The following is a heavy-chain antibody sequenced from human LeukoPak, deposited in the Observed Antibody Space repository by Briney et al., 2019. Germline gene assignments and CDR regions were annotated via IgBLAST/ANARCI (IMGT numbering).Heavy chain of an antibody. CDR1: GGSISSYY. CDR2: IYYSGST. V-gene: IGHV4-59*08. Sequence: SETLSLTCTVPGGSISSYYWTWIRQPPGKGLEWIGYIYYSGSTNYNASLKSRVTFSVDTSKNQFSLKLTSVTAANTAVYYCARRSEESRRISETNWFDPWGQGTLVTVSS. D-gene: IGHD1-14*01. J-gene: IGHJ5*02. CDR3: ARRSEESRRISETNWFDP.